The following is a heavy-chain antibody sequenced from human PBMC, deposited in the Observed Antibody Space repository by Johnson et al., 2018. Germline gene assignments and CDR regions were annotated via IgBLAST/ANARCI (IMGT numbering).Heavy chain of an antibody. CDR3: AKDEGSSGWTYDAFDI. CDR1: GFTFDDYA. Sequence: VQLVESGGGLVQPGRSXRLSCAASGFTFDDYAMHWVRQAPGKGLEWVSGISWNRGSIGYADSVKGRFPISRDNAKNSLNLQMNSLGAEDTALYYCAKDEGSSGWTYDAFDIWGQGTMVTVSS. J-gene: IGHJ3*02. D-gene: IGHD6-19*01. V-gene: IGHV3-9*01. CDR2: ISWNRGSI.